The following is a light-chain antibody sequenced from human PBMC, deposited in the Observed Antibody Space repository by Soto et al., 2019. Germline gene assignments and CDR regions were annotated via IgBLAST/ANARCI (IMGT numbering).Light chain of an antibody. V-gene: IGKV3-20*01. J-gene: IGKJ3*01. CDR2: GAS. CDR3: QQYGNAPFT. Sequence: EIVFTQSPGTLSFSPGERATHTCRASHSGSSSYLSWCQQKPGQAPRLLMYGASSRATGIPDRFSGSGSGTDFTLTISRLEPEDFAVYYCQQYGNAPFTFGPGTKVD. CDR1: HSGSSSY.